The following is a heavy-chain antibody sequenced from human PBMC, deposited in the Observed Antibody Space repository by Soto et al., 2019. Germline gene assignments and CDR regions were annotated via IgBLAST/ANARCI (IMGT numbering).Heavy chain of an antibody. CDR1: GFNFRAYG. D-gene: IGHD1-7*01. CDR3: AGWNYDY. Sequence: GGSLRLSCAASGFNFRAYGMMWVRQAPGKGLEWVSAISQSAGGNTYYADSVKGRFTISRDGSTNTLYLQMDSLRPEDTTQYYCAGWNYDYWGQGTQVTVSS. V-gene: IGHV3-23*01. CDR2: ISQSAGGNT. J-gene: IGHJ4*02.